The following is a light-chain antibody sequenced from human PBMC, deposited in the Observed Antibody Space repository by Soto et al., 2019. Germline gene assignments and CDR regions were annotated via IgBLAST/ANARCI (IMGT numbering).Light chain of an antibody. CDR3: AEAALLPNA. CDR2: KTS. Sequence: DIVLTQTPLSLVVTLGQPASISCKSSQSLAFRDGNIYLNWLQQRPGQPPRLLIYKTSNRFSGVPDSFRCWGAGTEFTWKISKVEDVDVGVYYCAEAALLPNAFGQGTKVEIK. CDR1: QSLAFRDGNIY. V-gene: IGKV2-24*01. J-gene: IGKJ1*01.